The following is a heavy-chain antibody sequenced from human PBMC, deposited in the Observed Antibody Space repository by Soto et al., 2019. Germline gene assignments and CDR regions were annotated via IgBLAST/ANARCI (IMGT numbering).Heavy chain of an antibody. D-gene: IGHD3-3*01. V-gene: IGHV4-34*09. CDR2: IYYSGST. CDR1: GGSFSGYY. CDR3: ARAEAYYDFWSGPPNWFDP. J-gene: IGHJ5*02. Sequence: PSETLSLTCAVYGGSFSGYYWSWIRQPPGKGLEWIGYIYYSGSTYYNPSLKSRVTISVDTSKNQFSLKLSSVTAADTAVYYCARAEAYYDFWSGPPNWFDPWGQGTLVTVSS.